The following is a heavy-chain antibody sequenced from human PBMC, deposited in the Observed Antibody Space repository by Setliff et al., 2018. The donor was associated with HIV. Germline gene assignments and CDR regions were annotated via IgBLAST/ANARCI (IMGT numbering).Heavy chain of an antibody. CDR1: GYSFPTYW. J-gene: IGHJ6*03. D-gene: IGHD4-17*01. CDR2: IYPDESDS. V-gene: IGHV5-51*01. CDR3: ARDDYGDYEGYYYYYMDV. Sequence: GESLKISCKGSGYSFPTYWIAWVRQMPGKGLEWMGVIYPDESDSRYSPSFQGQVTISADKSISTAYLQWSSLKAPDTAMYYCARDDYGDYEGYYYYYMDVWGKGTTVTVSS.